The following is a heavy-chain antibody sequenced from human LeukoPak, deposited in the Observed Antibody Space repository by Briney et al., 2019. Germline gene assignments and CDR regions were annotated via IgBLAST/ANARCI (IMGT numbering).Heavy chain of an antibody. D-gene: IGHD1-7*01. CDR2: IYSGGST. Sequence: GGSLRLSCAASGFTVSSNYMSWVRQAPGKGLEWVSVIYSGGSTYYADSVKGRFTISRDNSKNTLYLQMNSLRAEDTAVYYCARETTLPTGGRGERARTLHYYYYMDVWGKGTTVTISS. V-gene: IGHV3-53*01. CDR3: ARETTLPTGGRGERARTLHYYYYMDV. CDR1: GFTVSSNY. J-gene: IGHJ6*03.